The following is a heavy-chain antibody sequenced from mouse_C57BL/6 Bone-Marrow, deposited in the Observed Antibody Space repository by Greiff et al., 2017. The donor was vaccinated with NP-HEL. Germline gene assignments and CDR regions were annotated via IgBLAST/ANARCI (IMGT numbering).Heavy chain of an antibody. Sequence: QVQLQQPGAELVKPGASVKLSCKASGYTFTSYWMQWVKQRPGQGLEWIGEIDPSDSYTNYNQKFKGKATLTVDTSSSTAYMQLSSLTSEDSAVYYCARGDYYGSSRPWFAYWGQGTLVTVSA. CDR2: IDPSDSYT. V-gene: IGHV1-50*01. CDR1: GYTFTSYW. J-gene: IGHJ3*01. CDR3: ARGDYYGSSRPWFAY. D-gene: IGHD1-1*01.